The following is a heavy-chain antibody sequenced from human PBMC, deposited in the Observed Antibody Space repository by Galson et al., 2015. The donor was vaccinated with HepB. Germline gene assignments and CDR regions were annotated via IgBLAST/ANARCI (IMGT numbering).Heavy chain of an antibody. J-gene: IGHJ4*02. CDR3: AREQTAPESQVDY. D-gene: IGHD1-14*01. Sequence: SVKVSCKASGYTFTSYYMHWVRQALGRGLEWMGIINPSGGSTSYAQKFQGRVTMTRDTSTSTVYMELSSLRSEDTAVYYCAREQTAPESQVDYWGQGTLVTVSS. V-gene: IGHV1-46*01. CDR2: INPSGGST. CDR1: GYTFTSYY.